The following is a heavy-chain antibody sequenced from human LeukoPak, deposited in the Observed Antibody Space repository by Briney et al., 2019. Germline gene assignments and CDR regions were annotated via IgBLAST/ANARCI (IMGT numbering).Heavy chain of an antibody. CDR2: ISSSGSTI. CDR1: GFTFSDYY. Sequence: GSLRLSCAASGFTFSDYYMSWIRQAPGKGLEWVSYISSSGSTIYYADSVKGRFTISRDNAKNSLYLQMDSLRAEDTAVYYCARTMVRGVIIMGDNWFDPWGQGTLVTVSS. D-gene: IGHD3-10*01. J-gene: IGHJ5*02. CDR3: ARTMVRGVIIMGDNWFDP. V-gene: IGHV3-11*01.